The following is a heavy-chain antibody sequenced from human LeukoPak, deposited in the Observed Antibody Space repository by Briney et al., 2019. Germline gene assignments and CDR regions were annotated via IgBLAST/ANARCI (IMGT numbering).Heavy chain of an antibody. CDR3: ARDIEQLVLDY. D-gene: IGHD6-6*01. V-gene: IGHV3-74*01. J-gene: IGHJ4*02. CDR2: INTDGSST. CDR1: GFTFSSYW. Sequence: GGSLRLSCAASGFTFSSYWMHWVRQAPGKGLVWVSRINTDGSSTSYADSVKGRFTISRDNAKNTLYLQMNSLRAEDTAVYYCARDIEQLVLDYWGQGTLVTVSS.